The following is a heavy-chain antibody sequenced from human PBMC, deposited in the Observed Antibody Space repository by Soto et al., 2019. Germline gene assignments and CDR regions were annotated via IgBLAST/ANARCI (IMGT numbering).Heavy chain of an antibody. D-gene: IGHD1-20*01. V-gene: IGHV3-23*01. J-gene: IGHJ5*02. CDR3: AKGLTGIHGGWFDP. Sequence: GGSLRLSCAASGFTFSSYAMSWVRQAPGKGLEWVSAISGSGGSTYYADSVKGRFTISRDNSKNTLYLQMNSLRAEATAVYYCAKGLTGIHGGWFDPWGQGTLVTVSS. CDR1: GFTFSSYA. CDR2: ISGSGGST.